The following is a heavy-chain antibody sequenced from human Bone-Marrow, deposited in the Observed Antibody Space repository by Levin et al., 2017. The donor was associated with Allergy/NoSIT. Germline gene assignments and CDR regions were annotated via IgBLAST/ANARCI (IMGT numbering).Heavy chain of an antibody. V-gene: IGHV4-31*03. J-gene: IGHJ6*02. CDR3: ARTSVNYGMDV. D-gene: IGHD4-17*01. CDR1: GGSISSGGYY. Sequence: SETLSLTCTVSGGSISSGGYYWSWIRQHPGKGLEWIGYIYYSGSTYYNPSLKSRVTISVDTSKNQFSLKLSSVTAADTAVYYCARTSVNYGMDVWGQGTTVTVSS. CDR2: IYYSGST.